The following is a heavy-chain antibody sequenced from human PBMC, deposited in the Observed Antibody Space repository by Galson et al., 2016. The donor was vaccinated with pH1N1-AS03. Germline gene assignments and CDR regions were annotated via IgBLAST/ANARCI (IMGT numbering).Heavy chain of an antibody. V-gene: IGHV4-59*01. CDR1: NGSISTYY. CDR2: IYYGGST. D-gene: IGHD3-22*01. CDR3: ASALRSRYYFDN. Sequence: SETLSLTCTVSNGSISTYYWSWIRQPPGKGPEWIGYIYYGGSTNYNPSLKSRVTISVDPPKNQFSLKLNFVTTADTAVYFCASALRSRYYFDNWGQGTLIAVSS. J-gene: IGHJ5*02.